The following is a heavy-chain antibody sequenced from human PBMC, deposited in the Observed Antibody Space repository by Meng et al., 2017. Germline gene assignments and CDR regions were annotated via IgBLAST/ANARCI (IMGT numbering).Heavy chain of an antibody. V-gene: IGHV3-49*03. CDR1: GFTFGDYA. CDR3: TRPIDNIGYRSGWYFDY. D-gene: IGHD6-19*01. Sequence: GESLKISCTASGFTFGDYAMSWFRQAPGKGLEWVGFIRSKAYGGTTEYAASAKGRFTISRDDSKSIAYLQMNSLKTEDTAVYYCTRPIDNIGYRSGWYFDYWGQGTLVTVSS. J-gene: IGHJ4*02. CDR2: IRSKAYGGTT.